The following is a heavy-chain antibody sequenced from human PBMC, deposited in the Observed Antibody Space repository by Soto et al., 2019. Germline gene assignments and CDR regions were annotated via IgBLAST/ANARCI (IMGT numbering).Heavy chain of an antibody. CDR1: GGTFSSYA. V-gene: IGHV1-69*01. CDR2: IIPIFGTA. Sequence: QVQLVQSGAEVKKSGSSVKVSCKASGGTFSSYAISWVRQAPGQGLEWMGGIIPIFGTANYAQKFQGRVTITADESTSTAYMELSSLRSEDTAVYYCARGGAVVVPAAYNWFDPWGQGTLVTVSS. D-gene: IGHD2-2*01. J-gene: IGHJ5*02. CDR3: ARGGAVVVPAAYNWFDP.